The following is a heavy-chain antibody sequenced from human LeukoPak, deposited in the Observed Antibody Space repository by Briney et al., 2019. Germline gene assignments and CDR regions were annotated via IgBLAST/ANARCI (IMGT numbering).Heavy chain of an antibody. D-gene: IGHD2-15*01. Sequence: GRSLRLSCAASGFTFSSYAMHWVRQAPGKGLEWVAVISYDGSNKYYADSVKGRFTISRDNSKNTLYLQMNSLRAEDTAVYYCARIQGRPGSGVYFDYWGQGTLVTVSS. CDR1: GFTFSSYA. CDR3: ARIQGRPGSGVYFDY. CDR2: ISYDGSNK. J-gene: IGHJ4*02. V-gene: IGHV3-30-3*01.